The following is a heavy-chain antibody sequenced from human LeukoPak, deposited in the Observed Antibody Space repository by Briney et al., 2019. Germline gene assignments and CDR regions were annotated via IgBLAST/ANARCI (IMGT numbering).Heavy chain of an antibody. J-gene: IGHJ5*02. CDR1: GLSISSSSYE. Sequence: SETLSLPCTVSGLSISSSSYEWGRIRQPPGKGLEWIGRIYYSGSTYYNPSLKSRLTITVDQSKNHFSLTLSSVPPPGLAVSYCARGISSSWDEWDWFDPWGQGTLVTVSS. D-gene: IGHD6-13*01. CDR2: IYYSGST. CDR3: ARGISSSWDEWDWFDP. V-gene: IGHV4-39*07.